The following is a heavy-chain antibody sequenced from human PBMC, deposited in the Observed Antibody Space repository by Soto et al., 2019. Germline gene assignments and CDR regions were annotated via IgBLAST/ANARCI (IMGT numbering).Heavy chain of an antibody. CDR2: INPSGGST. V-gene: IGHV1-46*01. D-gene: IGHD3-22*01. CDR3: AKSSGYYHGYYYGMDV. J-gene: IGHJ6*02. CDR1: GYTFTSYY. Sequence: ASVKVSCKASGYTFTSYYMHWVRQAPGQGLEWMGIINPSGGSTSYAQKFQGRVTMTRDTSTSTVYMELSSLRSEDTAVYYCAKSSGYYHGYYYGMDVWGQGTTVTVSS.